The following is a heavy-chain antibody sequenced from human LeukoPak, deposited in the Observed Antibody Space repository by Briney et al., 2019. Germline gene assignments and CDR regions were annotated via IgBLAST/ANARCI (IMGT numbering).Heavy chain of an antibody. Sequence: GGSLRLSCAASGFTFSSYGMHWGRQAPGKGLEWVAVISYDGSKKYYADSVKGRFTISRDNSKNTLYVQMNSLRAEDTAVYYCAKDPRRGVGFVGATFDYWGQGTLVSVSS. J-gene: IGHJ4*02. D-gene: IGHD1-26*01. CDR2: ISYDGSKK. CDR3: AKDPRRGVGFVGATFDY. CDR1: GFTFSSYG. V-gene: IGHV3-30*18.